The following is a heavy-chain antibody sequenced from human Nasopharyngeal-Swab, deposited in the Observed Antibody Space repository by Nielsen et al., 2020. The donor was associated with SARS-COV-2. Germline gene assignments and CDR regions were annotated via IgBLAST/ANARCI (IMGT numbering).Heavy chain of an antibody. Sequence: ASVKVSCKASGYTFTSSAINWVRQATGQGLEWMGWMNPNNGNTGYAQKFKGRVTMTRNTSISTAYMELSGLRFEDTAVYYWERGGTAYWGQGTLVTVSS. CDR2: MNPNNGNT. CDR1: GYTFTSSA. J-gene: IGHJ4*02. CDR3: ERGGTAY. D-gene: IGHD1-1*01. V-gene: IGHV1-8*01.